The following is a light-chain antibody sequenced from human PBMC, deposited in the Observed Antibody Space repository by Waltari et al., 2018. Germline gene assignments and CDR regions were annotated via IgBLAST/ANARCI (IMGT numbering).Light chain of an antibody. V-gene: IGKV3-15*01. CDR1: PSVSSN. Sequence: EIVMTPSPATLSVSPGERATLSCRTSPSVSSNLAWYQQKPGPAPRLLIYGASTRATGIPARFRGSGSGTEFTLTISSLQSEDFAVDYCQQYNNWPRVTFGPGTKVDIK. CDR2: GAS. J-gene: IGKJ3*01. CDR3: QQYNNWPRVT.